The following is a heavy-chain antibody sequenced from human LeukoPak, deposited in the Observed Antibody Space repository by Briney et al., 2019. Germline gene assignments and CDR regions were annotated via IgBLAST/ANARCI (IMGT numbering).Heavy chain of an antibody. CDR2: INQSGSS. V-gene: IGHV4-34*01. D-gene: IGHD3-10*01. J-gene: IGHJ4*02. CDR3: ARDDEYGSGSYSDY. Sequence: SETLSLTCAVYGVSFGGDYWSWFRQPPGEGLEWIGEINQSGSSSYNPSLKSRVTISIDTSKNQFSLKLSSVTAADTAVYYCARDDEYGSGSYSDYWGQGTLVTVSS. CDR1: GVSFGGDY.